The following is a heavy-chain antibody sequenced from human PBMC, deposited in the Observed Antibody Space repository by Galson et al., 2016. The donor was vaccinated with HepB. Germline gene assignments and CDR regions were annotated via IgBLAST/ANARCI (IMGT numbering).Heavy chain of an antibody. Sequence: SLRLSCAASGFSFSTYNMNWVRQAPGKGLEWVSYISSSSSTIYSADSVRGRFIISRDNDKNSLYLQMNSLRAEDTAVYYCAGLLVPAASYYPYYGMDVWGQGTTVTVSS. V-gene: IGHV3-48*01. CDR3: AGLLVPAASYYPYYGMDV. J-gene: IGHJ6*02. CDR2: ISSSSSTI. D-gene: IGHD2-2*01. CDR1: GFSFSTYN.